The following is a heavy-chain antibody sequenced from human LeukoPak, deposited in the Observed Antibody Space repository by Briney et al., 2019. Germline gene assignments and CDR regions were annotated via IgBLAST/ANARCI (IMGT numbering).Heavy chain of an antibody. Sequence: ASVKVSRKASGYTFTSYGISWVRQAPGQGFEWMGWISAYNGNTNYAQKLQGRVTMTTDTSTSTAYMELRSLRSDDTAVYYCGAYDSSGYYYWGQGTLVTVSS. J-gene: IGHJ4*02. V-gene: IGHV1-18*01. CDR1: GYTFTSYG. D-gene: IGHD3-22*01. CDR3: GAYDSSGYYY. CDR2: ISAYNGNT.